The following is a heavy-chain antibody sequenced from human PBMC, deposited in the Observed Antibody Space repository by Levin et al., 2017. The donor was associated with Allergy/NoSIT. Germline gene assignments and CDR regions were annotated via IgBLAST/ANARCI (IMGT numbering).Heavy chain of an antibody. CDR3: ARGPPLAS. V-gene: IGHV4-30-2*01. J-gene: IGHJ5*01. CDR2: INHSGFT. Sequence: SETLSLTCAVSGASISRGTYSWSWIRQPPGKGLEWIGYINHSGFTYFSPSLKSRVTISLDRPNNQFSLQLKSVTAADTAVYFSARGPPLASWGQGILVTVSS. CDR1: GASISRGTYS.